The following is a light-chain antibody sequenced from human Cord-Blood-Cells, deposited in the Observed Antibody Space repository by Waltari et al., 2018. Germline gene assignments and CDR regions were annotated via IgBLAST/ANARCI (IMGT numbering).Light chain of an antibody. CDR3: QQYNNWPLALT. CDR1: QSVSSN. J-gene: IGKJ4*01. Sequence: EIVMIQSPATLSVSPGESATLSCRASQSVSSNLAWYQQTPGQAPRLLIYGASTRATGIPARFSGSGSGTEFTLTISSLQSEDFAVYYWQQYNNWPLALTFGGGTKVEFK. V-gene: IGKV3-15*01. CDR2: GAS.